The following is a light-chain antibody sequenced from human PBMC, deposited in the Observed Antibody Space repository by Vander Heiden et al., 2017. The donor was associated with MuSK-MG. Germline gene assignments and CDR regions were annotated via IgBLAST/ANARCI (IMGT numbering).Light chain of an antibody. V-gene: IGKV4-1*01. Sequence: DIVMTQSPDSLAVSLGERATINCKSSQSVLYSANNKNYLAWYQHKPGQPPKLLIYWASTRASGFPDRFSGSGSGTDFALTISSLQAEDVAVYYCQQYDEIPLTFGGGTKVEIK. CDR3: QQYDEIPLT. J-gene: IGKJ4*01. CDR1: QSVLYSANNKNY. CDR2: WAS.